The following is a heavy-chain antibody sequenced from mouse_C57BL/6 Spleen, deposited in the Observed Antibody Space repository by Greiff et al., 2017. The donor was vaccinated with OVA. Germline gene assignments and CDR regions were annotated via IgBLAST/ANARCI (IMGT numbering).Heavy chain of an antibody. Sequence: QVQLQQSGAELVKPGASVKLSCKASGYTFTTYSIEWMKQNHGQSLEWIGNFHPYNDDTKYNEKFKGKATLTVEKSSSTVYLGLSRLTSDDSDVCYCASRLGRGAMDYWGQGTSVTVSS. CDR1: GYTFTTYS. D-gene: IGHD4-1*01. CDR3: ASRLGRGAMDY. J-gene: IGHJ4*01. CDR2: FHPYNDDT. V-gene: IGHV1-47*01.